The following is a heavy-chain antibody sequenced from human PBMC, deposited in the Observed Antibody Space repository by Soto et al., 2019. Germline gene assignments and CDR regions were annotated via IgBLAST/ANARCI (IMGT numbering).Heavy chain of an antibody. J-gene: IGHJ6*02. Sequence: GESLKISCKVSGYSFTSYWISGVRQMPGKGLEWMGRIDPSDSYTNYSPSFQGHVTISADKSISTAYLQWSSLKASDTAMYYCARQTAAAGTGFGYYYYGMDVWGQGTTVTVSS. CDR2: IDPSDSYT. D-gene: IGHD6-13*01. CDR3: ARQTAAAGTGFGYYYYGMDV. CDR1: GYSFTSYW. V-gene: IGHV5-10-1*01.